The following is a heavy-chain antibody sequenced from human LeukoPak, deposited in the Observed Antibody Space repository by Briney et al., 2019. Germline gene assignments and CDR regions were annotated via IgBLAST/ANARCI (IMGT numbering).Heavy chain of an antibody. D-gene: IGHD4-23*01. V-gene: IGHV3-20*04. CDR2: INWNGGST. CDR3: ARAGFGGNFAFDL. J-gene: IGHJ3*01. Sequence: GVPLRLSCAASVFTFDDYDMNWVRQAPGKGLEWGSGINWNGGSTGYADSVKGRFTISRDNAKTSLYLQMNSLRAEDKALYYCARAGFGGNFAFDLWGQGTMVTVSS. CDR1: VFTFDDYD.